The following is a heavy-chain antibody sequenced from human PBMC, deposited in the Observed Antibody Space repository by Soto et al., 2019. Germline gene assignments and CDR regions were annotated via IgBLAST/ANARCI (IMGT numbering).Heavy chain of an antibody. D-gene: IGHD2-2*01. Sequence: PGGSLRLSCAASGFTFSNFAMRWVRQAPGKGLEWVSGISGSGDNKDHADSVKGRFTISRDNSKNTLYLQMNSLRAEDTAVYYCARDGGGYCSSTSCYWEPDYYYMDVWGIGTTVTVSS. CDR3: ARDGGGYCSSTSCYWEPDYYYMDV. CDR2: ISGSGDNK. J-gene: IGHJ6*03. CDR1: GFTFSNFA. V-gene: IGHV3-23*01.